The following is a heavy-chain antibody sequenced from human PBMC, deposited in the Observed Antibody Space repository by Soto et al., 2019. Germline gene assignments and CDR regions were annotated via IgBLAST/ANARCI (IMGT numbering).Heavy chain of an antibody. CDR2: IWYDGSNK. J-gene: IGHJ6*04. CDR1: GFTFSSYG. CDR3: ARESYDFWSGYYNRRRNSGMDV. V-gene: IGHV3-33*01. D-gene: IGHD3-3*01. Sequence: PGGSLRLACAASGFTFSSYGMHWVRQAPGKGLEWVAVIWYDGSNKYYADSVKGRLTISRDNSKNTLYLQMNSLRAEDTAVYYCARESYDFWSGYYNRRRNSGMDVWGKATTVTVSS.